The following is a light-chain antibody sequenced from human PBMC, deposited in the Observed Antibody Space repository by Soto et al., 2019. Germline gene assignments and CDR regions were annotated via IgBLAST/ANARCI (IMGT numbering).Light chain of an antibody. J-gene: IGKJ2*01. CDR1: QSVSSSY. Sequence: EIVLTQSPGTLSLSPGERATLSCRASQSVSSSYLAWYQQKPGQAPRLLIGASSRATGIPDRFSGSGSGTDFTLTISRLEPEDFAVYYCQQYGSSPRTFGQGTKLEIK. V-gene: IGKV3-20*01. CDR2: GAS. CDR3: QQYGSSPRT.